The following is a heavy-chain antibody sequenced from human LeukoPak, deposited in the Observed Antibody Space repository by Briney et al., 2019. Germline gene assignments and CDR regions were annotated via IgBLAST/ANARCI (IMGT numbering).Heavy chain of an antibody. J-gene: IGHJ4*02. CDR2: IYYSGST. CDR1: SASISSSSYY. V-gene: IGHV4-39*01. CDR3: ARLGVPAAAIPGGGVDY. Sequence: PSETLSLTCAVSSASISSSSYYWGWIRQPPGKGLEWIGSIYYSGSTYYNPSLKSRVTISVDTSKNQFSLKLSSVTAADTAVYYCARLGVPAAAIPGGGVDYWGQGTLVTVSS. D-gene: IGHD2-2*01.